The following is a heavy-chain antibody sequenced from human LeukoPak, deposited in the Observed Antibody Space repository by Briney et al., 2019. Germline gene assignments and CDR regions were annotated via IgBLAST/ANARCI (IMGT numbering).Heavy chain of an antibody. CDR3: ASSVRSSWDVPSDAFDI. V-gene: IGHV3-64*01. J-gene: IGHJ3*02. D-gene: IGHD6-13*01. Sequence: QAGGSLRLSCAASGFTFSRYAMHWVRQAPGKGLEYVSGISSYGGSTYYAHSVKGRFTISRDNSKNTLYLQMGSLRAEDMAVYYCASSVRSSWDVPSDAFDIWGQGTMVTVSS. CDR2: ISSYGGST. CDR1: GFTFSRYA.